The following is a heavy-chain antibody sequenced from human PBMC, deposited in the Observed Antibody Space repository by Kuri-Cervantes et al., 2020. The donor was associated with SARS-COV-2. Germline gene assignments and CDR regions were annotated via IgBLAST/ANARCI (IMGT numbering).Heavy chain of an antibody. V-gene: IGHV4-30-4*01. Sequence: SETLSLTCTVSGGSISSGDYYWSWIRQPPGKGLEWIGYIYYSGGTYYNPSLKSRVTISVDTSKSQFSLKLSSVTAADTAVYYCARDRMESLLWFGVVGAFDIWGQGTMVTVSS. J-gene: IGHJ3*02. CDR2: IYYSGGT. D-gene: IGHD3-10*01. CDR1: GGSISSGDYY. CDR3: ARDRMESLLWFGVVGAFDI.